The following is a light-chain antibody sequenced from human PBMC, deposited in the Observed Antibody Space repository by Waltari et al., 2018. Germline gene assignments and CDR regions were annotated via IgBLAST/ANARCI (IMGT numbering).Light chain of an antibody. V-gene: IGLV2-11*01. CDR1: SSDVGGYNY. J-gene: IGLJ3*02. Sequence: QSALTQPRSVSGSPGQSVTISCTGTSSDVGGYNYVSRYQHHPGKAPKLTIYDVTKRPSGVPDRFSASKSDNTASLTISGLQAEDEADYYCCSYAGSITFWVFGGGTKLTVL. CDR3: CSYAGSITFWV. CDR2: DVT.